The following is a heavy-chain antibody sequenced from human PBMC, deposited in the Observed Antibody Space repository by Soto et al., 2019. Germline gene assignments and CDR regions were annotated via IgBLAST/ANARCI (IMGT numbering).Heavy chain of an antibody. CDR3: ATRQGSSSPPGYFDY. CDR2: INHSGST. V-gene: IGHV4-34*01. Sequence: SETLSLTCAVYGGSFSGYYWSWIRQPPGKGLEWIGEINHSGSTNYNPSLKSRVTISVDKSKNQFSLKLSSVTAADTAVYYCATRQGSSSPPGYFDYWGQGTLVTVSS. D-gene: IGHD6-6*01. CDR1: GGSFSGYY. J-gene: IGHJ4*02.